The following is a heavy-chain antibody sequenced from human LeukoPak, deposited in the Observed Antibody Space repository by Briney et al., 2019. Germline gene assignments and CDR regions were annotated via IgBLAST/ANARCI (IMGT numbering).Heavy chain of an antibody. CDR1: GGSFSGYS. V-gene: IGHV4-34*01. Sequence: SETLSLTCAVYGGSFSGYSWGWIRQPPGKGLEWIGSIYYSGTTYYNPSLKSRVTISVDTSKNQFSLKLSSVTAADTAVYYCASSDCGGDCYYSSRPTNYYFDYWGQGTLVTVSS. CDR3: ASSDCGGDCYYSSRPTNYYFDY. D-gene: IGHD2-21*02. CDR2: IYYSGTT. J-gene: IGHJ4*02.